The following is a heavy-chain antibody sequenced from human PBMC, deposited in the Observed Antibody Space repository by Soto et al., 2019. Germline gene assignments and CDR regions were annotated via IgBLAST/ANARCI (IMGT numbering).Heavy chain of an antibody. D-gene: IGHD2-2*01. CDR3: ARLSGLGVFCSSTTGHDAFYT. J-gene: IGHJ6*02. CDR1: GYSFTSYW. Sequence: PGESLTISCKGSGYSFTSYWIGWVRQMPGKGLEWMGIIYPGDSDTRYSPSFQGQVTISADKSISTAYLQWSSLKASDTAMYYCARLSGLGVFCSSTTGHDAFYTWGQGNTLPISS. V-gene: IGHV5-51*01. CDR2: IYPGDSDT.